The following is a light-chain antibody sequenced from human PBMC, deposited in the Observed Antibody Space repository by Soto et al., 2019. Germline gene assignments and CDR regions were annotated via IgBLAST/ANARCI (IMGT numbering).Light chain of an antibody. V-gene: IGLV1-40*01. CDR3: QSYDSSLSAWV. CDR1: RSNIGGGYD. CDR2: GNV. J-gene: IGLJ3*02. Sequence: QSVLTQPPSVSGAPGQRVTISCTGSRSNIGGGYDVHWYQQVPGTAPKLLVYGNVNRPSRVPDRFSGSKSDTSGSLAITGLQPEDEADYYCQSYDSSLSAWVFGGGTQLTV.